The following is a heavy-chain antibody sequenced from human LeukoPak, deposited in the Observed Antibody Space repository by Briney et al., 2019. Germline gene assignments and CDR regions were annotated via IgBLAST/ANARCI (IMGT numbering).Heavy chain of an antibody. CDR2: IYYSGST. CDR1: GGSISSSSYY. Sequence: SETLSLTCTVSGGSISSSSYYWGWIRQPPGKGLEWIGSIYYSGSTYYNTSLKSRVTISVDTSKNQFSLKLSSVTAADTAVYYCARRTEYYYDSSGYFRYYYYGMDVWGQGTTVTVSS. J-gene: IGHJ6*02. CDR3: ARRTEYYYDSSGYFRYYYYGMDV. V-gene: IGHV4-39*01. D-gene: IGHD3-22*01.